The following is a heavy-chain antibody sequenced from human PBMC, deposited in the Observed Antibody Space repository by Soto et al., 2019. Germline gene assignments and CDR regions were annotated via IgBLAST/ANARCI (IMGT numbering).Heavy chain of an antibody. J-gene: IGHJ3*02. Sequence: QVQLVQSGAEVKKPGASVKVSCKASGYTFTGYYMHWVRQAPGQGLEWMGWINPNSGGTNYAQKFQGWVTMTRDTSISTAHMELSRLRSDDTAVYYCARGYCSGGSCANDAFDIWGQGTMVTVSS. D-gene: IGHD2-15*01. CDR2: INPNSGGT. CDR3: ARGYCSGGSCANDAFDI. CDR1: GYTFTGYY. V-gene: IGHV1-2*04.